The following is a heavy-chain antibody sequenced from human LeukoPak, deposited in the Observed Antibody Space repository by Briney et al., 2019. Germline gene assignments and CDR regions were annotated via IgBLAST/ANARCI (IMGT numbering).Heavy chain of an antibody. CDR3: ASGLRTFDY. V-gene: IGHV3-23*01. D-gene: IGHD5-12*01. CDR2: ITGSGGGT. CDR1: GFTFSAYT. J-gene: IGHJ4*02. Sequence: PGGSLRLSCTTSGFTFSAYTMTWVRQAPGKGLEWVSAITGSGGGTSYGDSVKGRFTISRDNSKNTLYLQMNSLRAEDTAVYYCASGLRTFDYWGQGTQATVSS.